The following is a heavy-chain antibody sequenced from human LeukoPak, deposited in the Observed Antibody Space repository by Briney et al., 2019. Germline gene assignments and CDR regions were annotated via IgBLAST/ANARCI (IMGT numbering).Heavy chain of an antibody. V-gene: IGHV4-34*01. CDR1: GGSFSGYY. D-gene: IGHD5-12*01. CDR3: ATLRYSGYSLDY. Sequence: TSETLSLTCAVYGGSFSGYYWSWIRQPPGKGLEWIGEINHSGSTNYNPSLKSRVTISVDTSKNQFSLKLSSVTAADTAVYYRATLRYSGYSLDYWGQGTLVTVSS. CDR2: INHSGST. J-gene: IGHJ4*02.